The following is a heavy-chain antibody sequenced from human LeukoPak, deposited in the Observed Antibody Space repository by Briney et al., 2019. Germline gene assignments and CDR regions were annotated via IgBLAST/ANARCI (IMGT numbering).Heavy chain of an antibody. J-gene: IGHJ4*02. CDR2: IRSKAYGGTT. CDR3: TRGLQEMATISYFDY. CDR1: GFTFGDYA. V-gene: IGHV3-49*03. Sequence: PGGSLRLSCTASGFTFGDYAMSWFRQAPGKGLEWVGFIRSKAYGGTTEYAASVKGRFTISRDDSKSIAYLQMNSLKTEDTAVYYCTRGLQEMATISYFDYWGQGTLVTVSS. D-gene: IGHD5-24*01.